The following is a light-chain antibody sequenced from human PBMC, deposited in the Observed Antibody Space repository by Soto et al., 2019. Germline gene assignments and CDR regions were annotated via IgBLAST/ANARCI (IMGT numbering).Light chain of an antibody. CDR2: STS. Sequence: EVVLTQSPGTLSLSPGDRVTLSCKASQSIATPYLAWYQQTFGQAPRLLISSTSKRAPDIPDRFSGAGSGTYFTLTISRLESEDSGVYYCQQYTSLPITFGQGTRLVI. CDR1: QSIATPY. V-gene: IGKV3-20*01. J-gene: IGKJ5*01. CDR3: QQYTSLPIT.